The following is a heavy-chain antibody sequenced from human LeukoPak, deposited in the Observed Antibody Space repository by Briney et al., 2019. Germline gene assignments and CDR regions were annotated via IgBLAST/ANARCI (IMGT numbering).Heavy chain of an antibody. J-gene: IGHJ4*02. CDR1: GFMFTSYS. CDR2: ISSPSTNI. CDR3: ARVDTVMAYYFDL. V-gene: IGHV3-48*02. D-gene: IGHD5-18*01. Sequence: GGSLRLSCAASGFMFTSYSMNWVRQAPGKGLEWVAYISSPSTNIYYVDSVKGRFTISRDNAKNSLYLQMNSLRDEDTAVYYCARVDTVMAYYFDLWGQGTLVTVSS.